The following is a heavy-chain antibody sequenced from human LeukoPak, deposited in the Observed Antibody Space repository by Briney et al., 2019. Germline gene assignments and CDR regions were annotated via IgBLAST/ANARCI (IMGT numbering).Heavy chain of an antibody. CDR3: AKDEDIVVVPAATYYYYYGMDV. CDR2: ISYDGSNK. J-gene: IGHJ6*04. CDR1: GFTFSSYG. D-gene: IGHD2-2*01. V-gene: IGHV3-30*18. Sequence: PGGSLRLSCAASGFTFSSYGMHWVRQAPGKGLEWVAVISYDGSNKNYADSVKGRFTIPRDNSKNTLYLQMNSLRAEDTAVYYCAKDEDIVVVPAATYYYYYGMDVWGKGTTVTVSS.